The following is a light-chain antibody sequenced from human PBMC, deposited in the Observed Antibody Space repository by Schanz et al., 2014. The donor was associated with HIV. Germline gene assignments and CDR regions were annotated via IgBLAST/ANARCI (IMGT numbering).Light chain of an antibody. CDR1: RNDVGNYNL. J-gene: IGLJ2*01. CDR2: DVS. V-gene: IGLV2-14*02. Sequence: QSALTQPASVSGSPGQSITISCTGTRNDVGNYNLVSWYQQHPGKAPKLMIYDVSYRPSGISNRFSGSKSGNTASLTISGLQAEDEAEYFCSSYTPNTYVLFGGGTKLTVL. CDR3: SSYTPNTYVL.